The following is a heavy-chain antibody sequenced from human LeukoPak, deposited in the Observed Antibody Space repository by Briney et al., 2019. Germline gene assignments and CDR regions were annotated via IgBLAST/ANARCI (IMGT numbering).Heavy chain of an antibody. J-gene: IGHJ4*02. V-gene: IGHV1-46*01. CDR1: GYTFTNYF. CDR2: IIPSGGST. CDR3: ARDGGSGWYEGFDY. Sequence: ASVKVSCKASGYTFTNYFMHWVRQAPGQGLEWMGMIIPSGGSTTYAEQFQGRVTMTRDTSTSTVYMELSSLRSEDSAVFYCARDGGSGWYEGFDYWGQGTLVTVSS. D-gene: IGHD6-19*01.